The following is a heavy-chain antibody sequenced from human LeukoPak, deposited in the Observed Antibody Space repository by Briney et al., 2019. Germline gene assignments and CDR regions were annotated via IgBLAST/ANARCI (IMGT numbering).Heavy chain of an antibody. J-gene: IGHJ2*01. CDR3: AKAPMYSSGWVYWYFDL. CDR1: GFTFDDYA. V-gene: IGHV3-9*01. CDR2: ISWNSGSI. D-gene: IGHD6-19*01. Sequence: PGRSLRLSCAASGFTFDDYAMHWVRQAPGKGLEWVSGISWNSGSIGYADSVKGRFTISRDNAKNSLYPQMNSLRAEDTALYYCAKAPMYSSGWVYWYFDLWGRGTLVTVSS.